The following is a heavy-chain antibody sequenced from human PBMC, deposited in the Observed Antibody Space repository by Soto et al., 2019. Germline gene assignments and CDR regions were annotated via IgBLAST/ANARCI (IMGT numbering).Heavy chain of an antibody. CDR2: IIPIFGTA. CDR3: ARDSSSSGFYYYYGMDV. V-gene: IGHV1-69*01. J-gene: IGHJ6*02. Sequence: QVQLVQSGAEVKKPGSSVKVSCKASGGTFSSYAISWVRQAPGQGLEWMGGIIPIFGTANYAQKFQGRVTITADESTSTAYMERSSLRSEDTAVYYCARDSSSSGFYYYYGMDVWGQGTTVTVSS. CDR1: GGTFSSYA. D-gene: IGHD6-6*01.